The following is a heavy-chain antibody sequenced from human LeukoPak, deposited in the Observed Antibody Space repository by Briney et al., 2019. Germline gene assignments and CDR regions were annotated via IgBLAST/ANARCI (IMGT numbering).Heavy chain of an antibody. Sequence: PGGSLRLSCAASGFTFSGYGMHWVRQAPGKGLEWVALIWYDRSSKYYANSVKGRFTISRDNSKNTLYLQMNSLRAEDTAVYYCAKDRGSSWYPGWFDPWGQGTLVTVSS. CDR2: IWYDRSSK. CDR3: AKDRGSSWYPGWFDP. J-gene: IGHJ5*02. V-gene: IGHV3-33*06. CDR1: GFTFSGYG. D-gene: IGHD6-13*01.